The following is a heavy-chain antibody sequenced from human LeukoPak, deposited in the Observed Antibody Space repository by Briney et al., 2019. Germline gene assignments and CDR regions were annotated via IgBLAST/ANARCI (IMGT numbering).Heavy chain of an antibody. J-gene: IGHJ6*02. D-gene: IGHD6-13*01. CDR2: IWSDGSSK. CDR1: GFTFSSYG. V-gene: IGHV3-33*01. CDR3: ARGQPPSYYDMDV. Sequence: QPGRSLILSCAASGFTFSSYGTHWVRQAPGKGLEWVAVIWSDGSSKHYADSVKGRFTISRDNSKNTLYLQMSSLRAEDTALYYCARGQPPSYYDMDVWGQGTTVTVSS.